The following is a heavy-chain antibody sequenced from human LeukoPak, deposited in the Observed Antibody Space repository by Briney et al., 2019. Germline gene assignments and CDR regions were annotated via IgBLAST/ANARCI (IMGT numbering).Heavy chain of an antibody. V-gene: IGHV3-21*01. CDR1: GFIFSRHS. D-gene: IGHD3-22*01. CDR2: ISTSSSYI. CDR3: ARGFHRYNYDSGAYSVY. J-gene: IGHJ4*02. Sequence: PGGSLRLSCAGSGFIFSRHSMNWVRQAPGKGLEWVSSISTSSSYIYYADSVRGRFTISRDNAKNSLYLQMNSLRAEDTAVYYCARGFHRYNYDSGAYSVYWGQGTLVTVSS.